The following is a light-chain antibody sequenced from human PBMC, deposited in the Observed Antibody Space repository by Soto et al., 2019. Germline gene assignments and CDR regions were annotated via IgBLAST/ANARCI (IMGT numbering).Light chain of an antibody. V-gene: IGKV3-20*01. CDR2: GAS. Sequence: EIVMTQSPATLSVSPGERATLSCRASQSVSIKLAWYQQKPGQAPRLLIYGASNRATGIPDRFSGSGSGTDFTLTISRLEPEDFAVYYCQQYGSSGTFGQGTKGDIK. CDR1: QSVSIK. CDR3: QQYGSSGT. J-gene: IGKJ1*01.